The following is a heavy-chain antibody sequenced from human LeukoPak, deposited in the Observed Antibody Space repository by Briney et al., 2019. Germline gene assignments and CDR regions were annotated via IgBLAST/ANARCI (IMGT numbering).Heavy chain of an antibody. J-gene: IGHJ4*02. V-gene: IGHV3-7*01. Sequence: GGSLRLSCAASGFTFSSYWMSWVRQAPGKGLKWVANIKQDGSEKYYVDSVKGRFTISRDNAKNSLYLQMNSLRAEDTAVYYCARYYYDSSGSNRHFDYWGQGTLVTVSS. CDR3: ARYYYDSSGSNRHFDY. D-gene: IGHD3-22*01. CDR2: IKQDGSEK. CDR1: GFTFSSYW.